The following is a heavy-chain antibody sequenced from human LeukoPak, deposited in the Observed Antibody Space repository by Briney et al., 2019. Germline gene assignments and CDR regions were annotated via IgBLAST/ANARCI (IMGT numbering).Heavy chain of an antibody. J-gene: IGHJ4*02. V-gene: IGHV3-11*05. CDR3: ARVMSGSYRSFDY. Sequence: GGSLRLSCAASGFTFSDYYMSWIRQAPAKGLEWVSYISSSSSYTNYADSVKGRFTISRDNAKNSLYLQMNSLRAEDTAVYCCARVMSGSYRSFDYWGQGTLVTVSS. CDR1: GFTFSDYY. CDR2: ISSSSSYT. D-gene: IGHD1-26*01.